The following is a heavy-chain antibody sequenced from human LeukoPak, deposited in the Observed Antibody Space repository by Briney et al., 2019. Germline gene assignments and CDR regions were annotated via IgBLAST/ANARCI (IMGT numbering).Heavy chain of an antibody. J-gene: IGHJ3*02. Sequence: ASVKVSCKASGYTFTGYYMHWVRQAPGQGLEWMGWINPNSGGTNYAQKFQGRVTMTRDTSISTVYMELSRLRSDDTAVYYCARDYYDSSGLGAFDIWGQGTMVSVSS. CDR3: ARDYYDSSGLGAFDI. V-gene: IGHV1-2*02. CDR2: INPNSGGT. CDR1: GYTFTGYY. D-gene: IGHD3-22*01.